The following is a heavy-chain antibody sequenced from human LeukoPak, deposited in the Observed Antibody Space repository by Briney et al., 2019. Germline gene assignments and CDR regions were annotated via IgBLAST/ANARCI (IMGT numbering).Heavy chain of an antibody. D-gene: IGHD3-22*01. CDR1: GFIVSTKI. J-gene: IGHJ4*02. Sequence: QPGGSLRLSCAASGFIVSTKIMNWVRQAPGKGLEWVSTIYTGGTTYYADSVKGRFTVSRDNSKNTLYLQVDSLRADDAAVYYCATAYYYDGSGYYFDNWGQGALVTVSS. CDR2: IYTGGTT. V-gene: IGHV3-53*01. CDR3: ATAYYYDGSGYYFDN.